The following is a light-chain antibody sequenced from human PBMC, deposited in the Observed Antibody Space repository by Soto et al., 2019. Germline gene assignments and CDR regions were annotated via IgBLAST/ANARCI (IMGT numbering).Light chain of an antibody. J-gene: IGKJ4*01. CDR2: AAS. V-gene: IGKV1-9*01. CDR3: QQLNSYPRT. CDR1: QGISSY. Sequence: DIQLTQSPSFLSASVGDRVTITCRARQGISSYLAWYQQKPGKAPKLLLYAASTLQSGVPSRFSGSGSGTEFTLTISSLQPEDFATYYCQQLNSYPRTFGGGTKVEIK.